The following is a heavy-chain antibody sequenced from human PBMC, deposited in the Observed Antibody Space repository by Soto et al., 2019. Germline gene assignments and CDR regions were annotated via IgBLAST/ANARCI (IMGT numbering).Heavy chain of an antibody. CDR1: GFTFSSYA. CDR2: ISGSGGST. CDR3: AKVAEGYCSSTSCLGFDY. V-gene: IGHV3-23*01. D-gene: IGHD2-2*01. Sequence: GGSLRLSCAASGFTFSSYAMSWVRQAPGKGLEWDSVISGSGGSTYCADSVKGRFTISRDNSKNTLYLQMNSLRAEDTAVYYCAKVAEGYCSSTSCLGFDYWGQGTLVTVSS. J-gene: IGHJ4*02.